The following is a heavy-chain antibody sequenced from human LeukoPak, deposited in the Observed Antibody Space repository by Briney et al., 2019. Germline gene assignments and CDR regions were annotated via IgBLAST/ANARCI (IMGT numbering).Heavy chain of an antibody. CDR2: IYPGDSDT. D-gene: IGHD6-19*01. CDR3: ARHLAVAGIYAFDI. V-gene: IGHV5-51*01. J-gene: IGHJ3*02. Sequence: GGSLRLSCKGSGYSFTSYWIGWVRQMPGKGLEWMGIIYPGDSDTRYSPSFQGQVTISADKSISTAYQQWSSLKASDTAMYYCARHLAVAGIYAFDIWGQGTMVTVSS. CDR1: GYSFTSYW.